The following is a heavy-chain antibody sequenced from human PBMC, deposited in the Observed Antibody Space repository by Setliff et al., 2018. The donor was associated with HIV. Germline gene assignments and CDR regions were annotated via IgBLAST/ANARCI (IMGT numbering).Heavy chain of an antibody. V-gene: IGHV4-61*09. J-gene: IGHJ3*02. D-gene: IGHD3-9*01. CDR1: GGSISSGSYY. CDR3: AGVDILTGYYSRAFDI. Sequence: SETLSLTCTVSGGSISSGSYYWSWIRQPAGKGLEWIGHIYTSGSTNYNPSLKSRVTISVDTSKNQFSLKLSSVTAADTAVYYCAGVDILTGYYSRAFDIWGQGTMVTVSS. CDR2: IYTSGST.